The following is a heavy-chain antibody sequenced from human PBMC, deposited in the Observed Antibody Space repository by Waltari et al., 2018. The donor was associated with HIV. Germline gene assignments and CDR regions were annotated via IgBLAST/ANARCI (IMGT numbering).Heavy chain of an antibody. Sequence: EVQLVESGGGLVQPGRSLRLSCAASGFSFDDYAMHWVRQAPGKGLGWGSGISWNGAGVGYAGSVKGRFAISRDNAKNSLYLQMNSLRAEDTALYYCAKGGPTIGLYYFDYWGQGTLVTVSS. CDR2: ISWNGAGV. D-gene: IGHD5-12*01. CDR1: GFSFDDYA. J-gene: IGHJ4*02. V-gene: IGHV3-9*01. CDR3: AKGGPTIGLYYFDY.